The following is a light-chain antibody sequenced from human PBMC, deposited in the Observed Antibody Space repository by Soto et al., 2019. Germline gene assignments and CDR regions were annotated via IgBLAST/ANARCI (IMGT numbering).Light chain of an antibody. J-gene: IGKJ5*01. CDR2: DAS. CDR3: QKYASLPIT. V-gene: IGKV1-33*01. CDR1: QGISNY. Sequence: DIQMTQSPSSRSASVGDRFSTTCQAGQGISNYLNWYQQKPGKAPKLLIYDASNLDTGVPSRFTGSGSGTDFTFTITSLQSEDVATYYCQKYASLPITCGQGKRLEIK.